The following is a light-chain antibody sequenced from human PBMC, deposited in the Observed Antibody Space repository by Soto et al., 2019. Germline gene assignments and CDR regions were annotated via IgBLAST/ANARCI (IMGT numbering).Light chain of an antibody. CDR2: DAS. J-gene: IGKJ4*01. CDR3: QQYNSYSLT. Sequence: DIQMTQSPSTLSASVGDRVTITGLASQSISSWLAWYQQNPGKAPKLLIYDASSLESGVPSRFSGSGSGTEISLTISSLQTDDLETDYCQQYNSYSLTFGGGTKVEIK. CDR1: QSISSW. V-gene: IGKV1-5*01.